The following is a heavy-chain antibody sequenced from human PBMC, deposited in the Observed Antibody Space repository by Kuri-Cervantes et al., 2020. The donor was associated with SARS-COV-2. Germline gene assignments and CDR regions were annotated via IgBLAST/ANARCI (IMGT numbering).Heavy chain of an antibody. J-gene: IGHJ6*02. D-gene: IGHD2-15*01. V-gene: IGHV1-18*04. CDR1: GYTFTSYG. Sequence: ASVKVSCKASGYTFTSYGISWVRQAPGQGLEWMGWISAYNGNTNYAQKLQGRVTMTTDTSTSTAYMEMRSLRSDDTAVYYCARDLICSTCDTPDYYGMDVWGQGTTVTVSS. CDR3: ARDLICSTCDTPDYYGMDV. CDR2: ISAYNGNT.